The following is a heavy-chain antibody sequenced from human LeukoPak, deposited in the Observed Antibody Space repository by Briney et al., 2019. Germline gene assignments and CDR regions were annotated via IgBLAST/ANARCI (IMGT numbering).Heavy chain of an antibody. J-gene: IGHJ3*02. CDR3: ARDRQVSPIGPELVGAFDI. V-gene: IGHV3-21*01. D-gene: IGHD1-14*01. CDR2: ISSSSSYI. CDR1: GFSFSSHA. Sequence: PGGSLRLSCAASGFSFSSHAMHWVRQAPGKGLEWVSSISSSSSYIYYADSVKGRFTISRDNAKNSLYLQMNSLRAEDTAVYYCARDRQVSPIGPELVGAFDIWGQGTMVTVSS.